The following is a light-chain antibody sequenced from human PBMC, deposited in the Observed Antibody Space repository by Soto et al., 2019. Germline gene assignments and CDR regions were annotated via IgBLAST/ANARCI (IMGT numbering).Light chain of an antibody. CDR2: AAS. J-gene: IGKJ4*01. CDR1: QGVSDY. Sequence: DIQMTQSPASLSLSVGDRVTITCRASQGVSDYLAWFQQKPGKVPKLLISAASTLQSGVPSRFSGSGSGTDFTLTISSLQPEDVATYYCHKYDSVPLTFGGGTKVEIK. V-gene: IGKV1-27*01. CDR3: HKYDSVPLT.